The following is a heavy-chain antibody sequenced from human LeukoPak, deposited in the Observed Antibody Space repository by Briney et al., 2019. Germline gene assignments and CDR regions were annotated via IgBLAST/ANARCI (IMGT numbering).Heavy chain of an antibody. CDR3: ARLGRGYSYGDYFDY. Sequence: GSLRLSCAASGFTFSSYSMNWVRQAPGKGLEWIGSIYYSGSTYYNPSLKSRVTISVDTSKNQFSLKLSSVTAADTAVYYCARLGRGYSYGDYFDYWGQGTLVTVSS. CDR2: IYYSGST. D-gene: IGHD5-18*01. CDR1: GFTFSSYSMN. V-gene: IGHV4-39*01. J-gene: IGHJ4*02.